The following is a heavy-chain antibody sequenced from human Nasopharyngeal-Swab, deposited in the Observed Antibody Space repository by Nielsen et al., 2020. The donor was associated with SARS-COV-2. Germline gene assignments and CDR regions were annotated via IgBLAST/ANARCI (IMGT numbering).Heavy chain of an antibody. V-gene: IGHV3-30*18. J-gene: IGHJ6*02. Sequence: GESLKISCAASGFTFSSYGMHWVRQAPGKGLEWVAVISYDGSNKYYADSVKGRFTISRDNSKNTLYLQMNSLRAEDTAVYYCAKGSGSWDGMDVWGQGTTVTVSS. CDR3: AKGSGSWDGMDV. CDR1: GFTFSSYG. D-gene: IGHD1-26*01. CDR2: ISYDGSNK.